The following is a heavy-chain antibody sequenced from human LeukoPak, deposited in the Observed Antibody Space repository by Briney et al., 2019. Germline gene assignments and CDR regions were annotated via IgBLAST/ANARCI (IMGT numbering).Heavy chain of an antibody. CDR1: GYTFSNYY. V-gene: IGHV1-46*01. CDR3: AREGSGGFFDY. CDR2: IGPAGTNT. J-gene: IGHJ4*02. Sequence: ASVKVSCKTSGYTFSNYYMHWVRQAPGQGLEWMGLIGPAGTNTNYAQKFRGRVTVTRDTSTTTVYMELSSLSYEDTAVYYCAREGSGGFFDYWGQGTLVTVSS. D-gene: IGHD2-8*02.